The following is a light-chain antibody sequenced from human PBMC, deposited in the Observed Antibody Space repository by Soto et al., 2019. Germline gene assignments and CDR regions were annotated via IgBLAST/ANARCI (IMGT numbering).Light chain of an antibody. V-gene: IGKV3D-7*01. CDR3: QQDYNLPQT. CDR1: QSVSSN. CDR2: GAS. J-gene: IGKJ4*01. Sequence: EIVLTQSPVTLSLSPGERATLSCRASQSVSSNLAWYQQKPGQAPRLLIYGASTRATGIPARFSGSGSGTDFTLTISSLQPEDFAVYYCQQDYNLPQTFGGGTKV.